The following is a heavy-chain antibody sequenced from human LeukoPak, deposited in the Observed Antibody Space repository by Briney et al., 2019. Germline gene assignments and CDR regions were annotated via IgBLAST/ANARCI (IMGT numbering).Heavy chain of an antibody. D-gene: IGHD1-26*01. CDR3: ARDETIVGAPNYRFDY. CDR2: ISSSGSYI. V-gene: IGHV3-21*01. CDR1: GFTFSSYS. J-gene: IGHJ4*02. Sequence: PGGSLRLSCAASGFTFSSYSMNWVRQAPGKGLEWVSSISSSGSYIYYADSLKGRFTISRDNAKNSLYLQMNSLRDEDTAVYYCARDETIVGAPNYRFDYWGQGTLVTVSS.